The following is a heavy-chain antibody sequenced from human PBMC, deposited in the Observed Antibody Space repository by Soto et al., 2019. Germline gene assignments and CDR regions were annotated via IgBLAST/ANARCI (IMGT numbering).Heavy chain of an antibody. CDR3: AGAPFYYASGF. J-gene: IGHJ4*02. CDR1: GFKFGDHY. CDR2: ISGDGTTQ. Sequence: QVQLVESGGGLVEPGGSLRLSCAASGFKFGDHYMTWIRQAPGKGLEWVSKISGDGTTQYYADSVKGRFTVSRDNTKNSRHLQMNRLRAEDTALYYCAGAPFYYASGFWGQGTLVTVSS. D-gene: IGHD3-10*01. V-gene: IGHV3-11*01.